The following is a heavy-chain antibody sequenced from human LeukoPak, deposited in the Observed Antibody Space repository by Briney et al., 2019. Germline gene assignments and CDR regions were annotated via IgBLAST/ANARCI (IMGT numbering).Heavy chain of an antibody. Sequence: ASVKASCKASGYTFTSYGISWVRQAPGQGLEWMGWISAYNGNTNYAQKLQGRVTMTTDTSTSTAYMELRSLRSDDTAVYYCARGYDSSGYISQVAEYFQHWGQGTLVTVSS. V-gene: IGHV1-18*01. D-gene: IGHD3-22*01. J-gene: IGHJ1*01. CDR1: GYTFTSYG. CDR2: ISAYNGNT. CDR3: ARGYDSSGYISQVAEYFQH.